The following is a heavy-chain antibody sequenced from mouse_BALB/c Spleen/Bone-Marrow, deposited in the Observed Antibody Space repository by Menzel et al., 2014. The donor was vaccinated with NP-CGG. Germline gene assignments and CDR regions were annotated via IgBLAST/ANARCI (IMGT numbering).Heavy chain of an antibody. Sequence: EVQLVESGGGLVKPGGSLKLSCAASGFTFSSYAMSWVRQTPEKRLGWVASISSGGNTYYPDSMKGRFTISRDNARNILYLQMSSLRSEDTAMYYCARGGELRPWFAYWGQGTLVTVSA. CDR3: ARGGELRPWFAY. D-gene: IGHD2-4*01. J-gene: IGHJ3*01. V-gene: IGHV5-6-5*01. CDR1: GFTFSSYA. CDR2: ISSGGNT.